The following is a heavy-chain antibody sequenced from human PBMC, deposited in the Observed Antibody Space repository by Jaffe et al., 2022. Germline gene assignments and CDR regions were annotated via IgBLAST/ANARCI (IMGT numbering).Heavy chain of an antibody. V-gene: IGHV3-11*01. J-gene: IGHJ6*03. CDR3: ARNLVSSYDFWSGYYTFDADYYYYMDV. CDR1: GFTFSDYY. CDR2: ISSSGSTI. Sequence: QVQLVESGGGLVKPGGSLRLSCAASGFTFSDYYMSWIRQAPGKGLEWVSYISSSGSTIYYADSVKGRFTISRDNAKNSLYLQMNSLRAEDTAVYYCARNLVSSYDFWSGYYTFDADYYYYMDVWGKGTTVTVSS. D-gene: IGHD3-3*01.